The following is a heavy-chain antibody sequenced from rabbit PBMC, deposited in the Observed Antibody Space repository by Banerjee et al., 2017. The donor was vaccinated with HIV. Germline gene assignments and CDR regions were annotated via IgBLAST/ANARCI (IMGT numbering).Heavy chain of an antibody. D-gene: IGHD1-1*01. J-gene: IGHJ6*01. Sequence: QEQLEESGGDLVKPEGSLTLTCTASGFSFSSSYVMCWVRQAPGKGLEWIACIHGGSSGSTWYASWAKGRFTISKTPSTTVTLQMTSLTAADTATYFCARTASGGYYGMDLWGPGTLVTVS. V-gene: IGHV1S45*01. CDR3: ARTASGGYYGMDL. CDR2: IHGGSSGST. CDR1: GFSFSSSYV.